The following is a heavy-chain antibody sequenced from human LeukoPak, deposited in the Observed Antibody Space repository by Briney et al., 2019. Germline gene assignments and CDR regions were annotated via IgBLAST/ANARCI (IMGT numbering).Heavy chain of an antibody. Sequence: ASVKVSCKASGYTFTSYGISWVRQAPGQGLEWMGWISAYNGNTNYAQKLQGRVTMTTDTSTSTAYMELRSLGSDDTAVYYCARDLGWNFQPYYFDYWGQGTLVTVSS. CDR2: ISAYNGNT. D-gene: IGHD1-7*01. V-gene: IGHV1-18*01. J-gene: IGHJ4*02. CDR3: ARDLGWNFQPYYFDY. CDR1: GYTFTSYG.